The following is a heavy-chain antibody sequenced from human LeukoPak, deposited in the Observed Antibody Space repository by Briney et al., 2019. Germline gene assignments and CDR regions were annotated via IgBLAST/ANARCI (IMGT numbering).Heavy chain of an antibody. CDR2: INHSGST. V-gene: IGHV4-34*01. CDR1: GASFSAYQ. J-gene: IGHJ4*02. CDR3: ARDGRDDYNRYFDY. D-gene: IGHD5-24*01. Sequence: LETLSLTCAVYGASFSAYQWSWIRQPPGKGLEWIGEINHSGSTNYNPSLKSRVTISVDTSKNQFSLKLSSVTAADTAVYYCARDGRDDYNRYFDYWGQGTLVTVAS.